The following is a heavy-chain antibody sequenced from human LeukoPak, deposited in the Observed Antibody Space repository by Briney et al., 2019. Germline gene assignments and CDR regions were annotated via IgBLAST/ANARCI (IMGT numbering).Heavy chain of an antibody. CDR1: GGSFSGYY. V-gene: IGHV4-34*01. CDR3: AREMVGTTMIVVVIPFFDY. CDR2: INHSGST. J-gene: IGHJ4*02. Sequence: SETLSLTCAVYGGSFSGYYWSWIRQPPGKGLEWIGEINHSGSTNYNPSLKSRVTISVDTSKNQFSLKLSSVTAADTAVYYCAREMVGTTMIVVVIPFFDYWGQGTLVTVSS. D-gene: IGHD3-22*01.